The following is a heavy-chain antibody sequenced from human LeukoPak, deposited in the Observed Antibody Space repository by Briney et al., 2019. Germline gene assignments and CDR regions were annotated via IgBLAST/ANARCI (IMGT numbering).Heavy chain of an antibody. V-gene: IGHV4-59*01. CDR2: IYYSGST. Sequence: PSETLSLTCTVSGVSISSYYWSWIRQPPGKGLEWIGYIYYSGSTNYNPSLKSRVTISVDTSKNQFSLKLSSVTAADTAVYYCARAGIAAADANFDYWGQGTLVTVSS. CDR1: GVSISSYY. J-gene: IGHJ4*02. D-gene: IGHD6-13*01. CDR3: ARAGIAAADANFDY.